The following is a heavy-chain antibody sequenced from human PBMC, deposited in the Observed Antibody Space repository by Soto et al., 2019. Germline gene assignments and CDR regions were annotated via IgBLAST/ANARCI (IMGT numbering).Heavy chain of an antibody. D-gene: IGHD6-13*01. CDR3: AKGFGAAASQSVFQH. Sequence: GSLRLSCAASGFTFSSYSRNWVRQAPGKGLEWVSSISSTSSYIYYADSVRGRFTISRDNAKNSLYLQMNSPRTEDTAVYYCAKGFGAAASQSVFQHWGQGTLVTVSS. J-gene: IGHJ1*01. CDR1: GFTFSSYS. CDR2: ISSTSSYI. V-gene: IGHV3-21*04.